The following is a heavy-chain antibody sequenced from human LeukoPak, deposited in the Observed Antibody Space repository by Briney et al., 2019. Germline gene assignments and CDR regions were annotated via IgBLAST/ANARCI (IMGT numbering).Heavy chain of an antibody. J-gene: IGHJ5*02. Sequence: SSETLSLTCTVSGGSISSGGYYWSWIRQHPGKGLEWIGYIYYSGSTYYNPSLKSRVTISVDTSKNQFSLKLSSVTAADTAVYYCARGPPLIVVVPAAGFDPWGQGTLVTVSS. V-gene: IGHV4-31*03. CDR1: GGSISSGGYY. D-gene: IGHD2-2*01. CDR3: ARGPPLIVVVPAAGFDP. CDR2: IYYSGST.